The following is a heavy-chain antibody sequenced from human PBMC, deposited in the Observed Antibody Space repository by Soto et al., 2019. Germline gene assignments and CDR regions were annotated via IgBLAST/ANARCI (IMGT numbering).Heavy chain of an antibody. D-gene: IGHD2-21*02. CDR2: INAGNGNT. CDR3: ARSIVVVTADED. Sequence: ASVKVSCKASGYTFTSYAMHWVRQAPGQRLEWMGWINAGNGNTKYSQKFQGRVTITRDTSASTAYMELSSLRSEDTAVYYCARSIVVVTADEDWGQGTLVNVAS. J-gene: IGHJ4*02. V-gene: IGHV1-3*01. CDR1: GYTFTSYA.